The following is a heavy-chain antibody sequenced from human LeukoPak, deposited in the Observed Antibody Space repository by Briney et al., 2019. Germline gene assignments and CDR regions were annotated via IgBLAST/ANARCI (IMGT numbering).Heavy chain of an antibody. V-gene: IGHV4-39*01. D-gene: IGHD3-10*01. CDR3: ARDYYGPGTDP. CDR1: GGSISSSSYY. J-gene: IGHJ5*02. CDR2: IYYSGST. Sequence: SETLSLTCTVSGGSISSSSYYWGWIRQPPGKGLEWIGSIYYSGSTYYNPSLKSRVTISVDTSKNQFSLKLSSVTAADTAVYYCARDYYGPGTDPWGQGTLVTVSS.